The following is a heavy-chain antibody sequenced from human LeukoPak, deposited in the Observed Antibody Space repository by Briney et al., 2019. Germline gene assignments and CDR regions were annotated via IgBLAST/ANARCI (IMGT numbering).Heavy chain of an antibody. Sequence: SETLSLTCTVSGGSISSYYWSWIRQPPGKGLEWIGYIYYSGSTNYNPSLKSRVTISVETSKNQFSLKLSSVTAADTAVYYCARKVDTAHAGWFDPWGQGTLVTVSS. CDR1: GGSISSYY. D-gene: IGHD5-18*01. V-gene: IGHV4-59*01. CDR3: ARKVDTAHAGWFDP. CDR2: IYYSGST. J-gene: IGHJ5*02.